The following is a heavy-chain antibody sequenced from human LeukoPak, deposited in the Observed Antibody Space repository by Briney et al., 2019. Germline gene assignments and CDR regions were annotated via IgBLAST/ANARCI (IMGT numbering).Heavy chain of an antibody. Sequence: SETLSLTCTVSGGSISSGDCYWSWIRQPPGKGLEWIGYIYYSGSTYYNPSLKSRVTISVDTSKNQFSLKLSSATAADTAVYYCARLSGEWYYYYGMDVWGKGTTVTVSS. D-gene: IGHD3-10*01. J-gene: IGHJ6*04. CDR2: IYYSGST. CDR1: GGSISSGDCY. V-gene: IGHV4-30-4*01. CDR3: ARLSGEWYYYYGMDV.